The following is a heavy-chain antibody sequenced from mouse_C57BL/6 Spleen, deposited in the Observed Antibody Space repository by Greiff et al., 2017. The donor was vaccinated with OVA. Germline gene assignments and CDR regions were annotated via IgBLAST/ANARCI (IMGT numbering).Heavy chain of an antibody. Sequence: EVKLVESGPGLAKPSQTLSLTCSVTGYSITSDYWNWIRKFPGNKLEYMGYISYSGSTYYNPSLKSRISITRDTSKNQYYLQLISGTTEDTATYDCARGYYYGSSPGDYWGQGTTLTVSS. CDR2: ISYSGST. J-gene: IGHJ2*01. CDR1: GYSITSDY. V-gene: IGHV3-8*01. D-gene: IGHD1-1*01. CDR3: ARGYYYGSSPGDY.